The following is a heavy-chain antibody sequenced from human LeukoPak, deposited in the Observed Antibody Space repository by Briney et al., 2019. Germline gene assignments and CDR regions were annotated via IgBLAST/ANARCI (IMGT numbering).Heavy chain of an antibody. CDR3: AKDPSGTYCGDY. J-gene: IGHJ4*02. Sequence: GGSLRLSCAASGFTFSSFAMHWVRQAPGKGLEWVAFIRYDGNSKYYADSVKGRFTASRDNSKNTLYLQMNSLRDEDTALYYCAKDPSGTYCGDYWGQGTLVTVSS. CDR1: GFTFSSFA. CDR2: IRYDGNSK. V-gene: IGHV3-30*02. D-gene: IGHD1-26*01.